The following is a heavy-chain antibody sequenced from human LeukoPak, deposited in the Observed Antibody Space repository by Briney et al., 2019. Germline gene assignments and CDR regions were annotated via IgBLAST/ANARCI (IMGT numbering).Heavy chain of an antibody. CDR1: GGFISGTAYY. V-gene: IGHV4-39*01. CDR3: VGRRGDGDYRPEY. CDR2: IYYTGIT. J-gene: IGHJ4*02. Sequence: SETLSLTCRVSGGFISGTAYYWGWIRQPPGKGLEWIGSIYYTGITYYNPSLESRVTISLDTSRNQFSLKLNSVTAPETAVYYCVGRRGDGDYRPEYWGQGTLVTVSS. D-gene: IGHD4-17*01.